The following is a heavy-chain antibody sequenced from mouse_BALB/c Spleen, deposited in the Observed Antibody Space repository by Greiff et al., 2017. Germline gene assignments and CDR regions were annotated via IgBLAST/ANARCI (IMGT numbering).Heavy chain of an antibody. D-gene: IGHD2-1*01. Sequence: QVQLQQSGPGLVQPSQSLSITCTVSGFSLTSYGVHWVRQSPGKGLEWLGVIWSGGSTDYNAAFISRLSISKDNSKSQVFFKMNSLQANYTAIYYCTRREYGNYVWFAYWGQGTLVTVSA. V-gene: IGHV2-2*02. CDR2: IWSGGST. J-gene: IGHJ3*01. CDR1: GFSLTSYG. CDR3: TRREYGNYVWFAY.